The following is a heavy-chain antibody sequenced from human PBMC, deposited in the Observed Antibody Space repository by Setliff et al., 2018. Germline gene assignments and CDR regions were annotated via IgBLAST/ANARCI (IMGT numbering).Heavy chain of an antibody. J-gene: IGHJ4*02. CDR2: SYHSGSA. CDR1: GGSISDNNW. V-gene: IGHV4-4*02. Sequence: PSETLSLTCAVSGGSISDNNWWSWVRQPPGKGLEWIGESYHSGSANYNPSLKSRVTTSVDTSKNQFSLKLSSATAADTAVYYCARLRGAFDYWGQGTLVTVSS. CDR3: ARLRGAFDY. D-gene: IGHD3-16*01.